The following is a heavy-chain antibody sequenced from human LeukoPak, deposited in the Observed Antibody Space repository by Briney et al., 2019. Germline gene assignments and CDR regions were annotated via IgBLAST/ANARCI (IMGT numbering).Heavy chain of an antibody. Sequence: PGGSLRLSCSASGFTFSSYAMHWVRQAPGKGPEYVSAISSNGGSTYYADSVKGRFTISRDNSKNTLYLQMSSLRAEDTAVYYCATMIVVVINMGTFDYWGQGTLVTVSS. J-gene: IGHJ4*02. CDR2: ISSNGGST. D-gene: IGHD3-22*01. CDR3: ATMIVVVINMGTFDY. CDR1: GFTFSSYA. V-gene: IGHV3-64D*06.